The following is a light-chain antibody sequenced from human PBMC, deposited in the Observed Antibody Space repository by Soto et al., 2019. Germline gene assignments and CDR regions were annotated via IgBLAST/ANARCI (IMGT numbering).Light chain of an antibody. J-gene: IGKJ1*01. CDR2: GAS. CDR3: QQYNTWLLT. Sequence: EVVMTQSPATLSVSPGERATLSCRASQSVNANLAWYQQKPGQAPRLLIHGASNRAPGIPARFSGSGFGTEFILTISSLQSEDFAVYYCQQYNTWLLTFGQGTKVEI. CDR1: QSVNAN. V-gene: IGKV3-15*01.